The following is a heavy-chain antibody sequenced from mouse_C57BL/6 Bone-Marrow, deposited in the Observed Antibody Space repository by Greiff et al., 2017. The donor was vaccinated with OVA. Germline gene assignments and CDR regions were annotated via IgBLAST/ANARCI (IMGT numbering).Heavy chain of an antibody. V-gene: IGHV1-54*01. Sequence: QVQLQQSGAELVRPGTSVKVSCKASGYAFTNYLIEWVKQRPGQGLEWIGVINPGSGGTNYNEKFKGKATLTADKSSSTAYRQLSSLTSEDSAVYFCARHYDYDGGFAYWGQGTLVTVSA. J-gene: IGHJ3*01. D-gene: IGHD2-4*01. CDR3: ARHYDYDGGFAY. CDR2: INPGSGGT. CDR1: GYAFTNYL.